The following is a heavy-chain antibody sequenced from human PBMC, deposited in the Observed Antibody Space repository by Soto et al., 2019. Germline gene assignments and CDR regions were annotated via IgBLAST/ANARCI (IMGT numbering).Heavy chain of an antibody. D-gene: IGHD3-10*01. CDR1: GGSISSGGYY. J-gene: IGHJ6*02. V-gene: IGHV4-31*03. CDR2: IYYSGST. Sequence: SETLSLTCTVSGGSISSGGYYWSWIRQHPGRGLEWIGYIYYSGSTYYNPSLKSRVTISVDTSKSQFSLKLSSVTAADTAVYYCARDVWFGELSSYGMDVWGQGTTVTVSS. CDR3: ARDVWFGELSSYGMDV.